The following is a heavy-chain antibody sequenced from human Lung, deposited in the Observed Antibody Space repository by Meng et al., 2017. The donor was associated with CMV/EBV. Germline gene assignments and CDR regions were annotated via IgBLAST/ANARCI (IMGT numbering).Heavy chain of an antibody. Sequence: XVSCXXSGYTFTSYGISWVRQAPGQGLEWMGWISAYNGNTNYAQKLQGRVTMTTDTSTSTAYMELRSLRSDDTAVYYCARDRTPDIVVPHYYYYYGMDVWGQGTXVTVSS. V-gene: IGHV1-18*01. D-gene: IGHD2-2*01. CDR1: GYTFTSYG. J-gene: IGHJ6*02. CDR3: ARDRTPDIVVPHYYYYYGMDV. CDR2: ISAYNGNT.